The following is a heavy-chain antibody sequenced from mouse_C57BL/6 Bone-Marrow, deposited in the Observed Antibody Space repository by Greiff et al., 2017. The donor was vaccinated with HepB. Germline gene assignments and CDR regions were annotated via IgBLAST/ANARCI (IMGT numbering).Heavy chain of an antibody. Sequence: QVQLQQSGAELVRPGTSVKVSCKASGYAFTNYLIEWVKQRPGQGLEWIGVINPGSGGTNYNEKFKGKATLTADKSSSTAYMQLSSLTSEDSAVYYCARSTEGPYFDYWGQGTTLTVSS. J-gene: IGHJ2*01. CDR3: ARSTEGPYFDY. D-gene: IGHD1-1*01. V-gene: IGHV1-54*01. CDR1: GYAFTNYL. CDR2: INPGSGGT.